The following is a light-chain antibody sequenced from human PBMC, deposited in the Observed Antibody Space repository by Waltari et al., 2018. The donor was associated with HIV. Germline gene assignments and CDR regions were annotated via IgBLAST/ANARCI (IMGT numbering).Light chain of an antibody. CDR1: IIGSKS. Sequence: SYVLTQPPSVSVAPGKTARITCGGNIIGSKSVHWYQQKPGQAPVLIIHYDNDRPSGIPERFSGSKSGNTATLTISRVEAGDEADYYCQVWDNTSDHYVFGTGTKVTVL. CDR3: QVWDNTSDHYV. CDR2: YDN. J-gene: IGLJ1*01. V-gene: IGLV3-21*01.